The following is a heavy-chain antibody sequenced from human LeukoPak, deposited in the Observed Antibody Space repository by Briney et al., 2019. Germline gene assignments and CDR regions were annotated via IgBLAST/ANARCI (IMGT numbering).Heavy chain of an antibody. Sequence: SETLSLTCTVSGGSSSGSRYYWGWIRQPPGKGLEWIGSIYYSGSTYYNPSLKSRVTISVDTSKNQFSLKLSSVTAADTAVYYCARHPYQLLWLSWFDPWGQGTLVTVSS. V-gene: IGHV4-39*01. CDR3: ARHPYQLLWLSWFDP. D-gene: IGHD2-2*01. CDR2: IYYSGST. J-gene: IGHJ5*02. CDR1: GGSSSGSRYY.